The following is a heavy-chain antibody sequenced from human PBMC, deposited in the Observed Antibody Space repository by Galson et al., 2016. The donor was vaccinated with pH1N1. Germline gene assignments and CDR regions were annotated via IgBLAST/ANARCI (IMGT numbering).Heavy chain of an antibody. J-gene: IGHJ1*01. CDR3: ATVGSYGDYSAPPYFHH. Sequence: SLRLSCAASGFTFSRYWMSWVRQAPGKGLEWVASIYQDGSEEKYVDSVKGRFTISRDNAENLLYLRMNSLRAEDTAVYYCATVGSYGDYSAPPYFHHWGQGTLVIVSS. CDR1: GFTFSRYW. D-gene: IGHD4-17*01. CDR2: IYQDGSEE. V-gene: IGHV3-7*01.